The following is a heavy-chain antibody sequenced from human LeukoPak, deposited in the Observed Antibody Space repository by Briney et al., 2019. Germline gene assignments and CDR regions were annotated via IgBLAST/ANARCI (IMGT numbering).Heavy chain of an antibody. Sequence: GGSLRLSCAASEFTFSDYYMTWIRQAPGKGLEWVSYISTTGARTYYAGSVKGRFTIPRDNAKNSLYLRMNNLKVEDTAVYYCWRRQSEVDDLDYWGQGTLVTVSS. CDR2: ISTTGART. CDR3: WRRQSEVDDLDY. CDR1: EFTFSDYY. J-gene: IGHJ4*02. D-gene: IGHD5-12*01. V-gene: IGHV3-11*01.